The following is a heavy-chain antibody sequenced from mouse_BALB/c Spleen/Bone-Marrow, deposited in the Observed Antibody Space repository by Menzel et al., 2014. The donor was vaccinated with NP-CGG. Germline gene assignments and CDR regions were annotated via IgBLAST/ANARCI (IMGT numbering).Heavy chain of an antibody. V-gene: IGHV1-82*01. Sequence: VQLVESGPELVKPGASVKISCKASGYAFSSSWMNWVKQRPGQGLEWIGRIYPGDGDTNYNGKFKGKATLTADKSSSTAYMQLSSLTSVDSAVCFCARDYYGSSYDYWGQGTTLTVSS. CDR3: ARDYYGSSYDY. J-gene: IGHJ2*01. D-gene: IGHD1-1*01. CDR1: GYAFSSSW. CDR2: IYPGDGDT.